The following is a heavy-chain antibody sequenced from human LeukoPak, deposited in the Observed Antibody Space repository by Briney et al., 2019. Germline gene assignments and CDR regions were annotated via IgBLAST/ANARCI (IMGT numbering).Heavy chain of an antibody. Sequence: PGGSLRLSCAASGFTLRSEWMSWLRQTPEKGLEWVANIKPDGSATAYVDSVKGRFTISRDNAKNSLFLQMNSLRPEDTAVYYCARTYDFGRGPPGDAFDNWGPGTWVIVSS. J-gene: IGHJ3*02. V-gene: IGHV3-7*01. D-gene: IGHD3-3*01. CDR1: GFTLRSEW. CDR3: ARTYDFGRGPPGDAFDN. CDR2: IKPDGSAT.